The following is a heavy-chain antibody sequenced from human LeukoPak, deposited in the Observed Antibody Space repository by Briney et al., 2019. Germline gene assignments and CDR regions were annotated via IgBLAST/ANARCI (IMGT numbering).Heavy chain of an antibody. CDR3: AKRGVVIRVILVGFHKEAYYFDS. J-gene: IGHJ4*02. V-gene: IGHV3-23*01. CDR1: GFTVSGSC. Sequence: GGSLRLSCAASGFTVSGSCMSWVRQAPGKGLEWVAGISDTGGRTNYADSVKGRFTISRDNPKNTLYLQMNSLRAEDTAVYFCAKRGVVIRVILVGFHKEAYYFDSWGQGALVTVSS. CDR2: ISDTGGRT. D-gene: IGHD3-22*01.